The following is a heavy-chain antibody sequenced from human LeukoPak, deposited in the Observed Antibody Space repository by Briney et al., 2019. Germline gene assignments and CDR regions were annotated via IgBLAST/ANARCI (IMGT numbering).Heavy chain of an antibody. D-gene: IGHD2-2*01. V-gene: IGHV3-33*01. CDR2: IWYDGSNK. CDR3: ARGEIDIVVVPAATNNFDY. J-gene: IGHJ4*02. Sequence: GRSLRLSCAASGFTFSSYGMHWVRQAPGKGLEWAAVIWYDGSNKYYADSVKGRFTISRDNSKNTLYLQMNSLGAEDTAVYYCARGEIDIVVVPAATNNFDYWGQGTLVTVSS. CDR1: GFTFSSYG.